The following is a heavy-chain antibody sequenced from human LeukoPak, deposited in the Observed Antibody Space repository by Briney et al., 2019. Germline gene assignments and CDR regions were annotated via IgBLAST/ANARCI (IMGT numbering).Heavy chain of an antibody. J-gene: IGHJ4*02. CDR1: GGSISGNS. Sequence: SETLSLTCTVSGGSISGNSWSWIRQPAGKGLEWIGHIYTSGSPNYNPPLRSRVTMSVDTSKNQISLKLSSVTAADSAVYYCARGSEQWLTYFDYWGQGTLVTVSS. D-gene: IGHD6-19*01. CDR3: ARGSEQWLTYFDY. V-gene: IGHV4-4*07. CDR2: IYTSGSP.